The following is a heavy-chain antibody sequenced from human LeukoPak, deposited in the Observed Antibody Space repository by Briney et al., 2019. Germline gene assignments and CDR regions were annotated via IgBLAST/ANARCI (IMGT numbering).Heavy chain of an antibody. V-gene: IGHV4-39*07. CDR2: IYYSGST. CDR3: AGSAYCSGGSCYTGLPY. CDR1: GGSIRSSDYY. Sequence: SETLSLTCTVSGGSIRSSDYYWGWIRQPPGKGLEWIGSIYYSGSTYSNPSLKSRVTISMDTSKNQFSLKLSSMTAADTAVYYCAGSAYCSGGSCYTGLPYWGQGTLVTVSS. J-gene: IGHJ4*02. D-gene: IGHD2-15*01.